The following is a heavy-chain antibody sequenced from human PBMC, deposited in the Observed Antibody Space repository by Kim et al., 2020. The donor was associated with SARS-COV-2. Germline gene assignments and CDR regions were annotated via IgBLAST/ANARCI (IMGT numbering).Heavy chain of an antibody. D-gene: IGHD3-3*01. J-gene: IGHJ5*02. Sequence: SETLSLTCAVYGGSFSGYYWSWIRQPPGKGLEWIGEINHSGSTNYNPSLKSRVTISVDTSKNQFSLKLSSVTAADTAVYYCARVIPSEDTIFGVTHNWFDPWGQGTLVTVSS. CDR1: GGSFSGYY. CDR3: ARVIPSEDTIFGVTHNWFDP. CDR2: INHSGST. V-gene: IGHV4-34*01.